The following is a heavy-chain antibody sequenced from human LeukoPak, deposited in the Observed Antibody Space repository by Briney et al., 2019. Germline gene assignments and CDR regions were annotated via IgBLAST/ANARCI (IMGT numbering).Heavy chain of an antibody. J-gene: IGHJ4*02. CDR3: ARYLAVSGTVYFDY. Sequence: SETLSLTCTVSGGSFSSYYWSWIRQPPGKGLEWLGYIYYTGSTIYNPSLKSRVTMSVDTSKNQFSLKLSSVTAADTAIYYCARYLAVSGTVYFDYWGQGSLVTVSP. D-gene: IGHD6-13*01. CDR2: IYYTGST. CDR1: GGSFSSYY. V-gene: IGHV4-59*08.